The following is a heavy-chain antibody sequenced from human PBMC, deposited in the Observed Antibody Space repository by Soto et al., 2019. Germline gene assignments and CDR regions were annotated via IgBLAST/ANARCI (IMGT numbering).Heavy chain of an antibody. CDR3: AREQPRGDGMDV. J-gene: IGHJ6*02. D-gene: IGHD3-10*01. CDR2: IYYSGST. V-gene: IGHV4-59*01. CDR1: GGSISSYD. Sequence: SETLSLTCTVSGGSISSYDWSWIRQPPGKGLEWIGYIYYSGSTNYNPSLKSRVTISVDTSKNQFSLKLSSVTAADTAVYHCAREQPRGDGMDVWGQGTTVTVSS.